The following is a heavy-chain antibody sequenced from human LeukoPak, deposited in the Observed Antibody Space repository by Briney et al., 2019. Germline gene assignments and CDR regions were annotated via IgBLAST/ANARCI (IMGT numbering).Heavy chain of an antibody. V-gene: IGHV3-23*01. CDR2: ISGSGGST. CDR1: GFTFSSYG. J-gene: IGHJ4*02. CDR3: AKGPGKGQWLANFDY. D-gene: IGHD6-19*01. Sequence: GGSLRLSCAASGFTFSSYGMSWVRQAPGKGLGWVSAISGSGGSTYYADSVKGRFTISRDNSKNTLYLQMNSLRAEDTAVYYCAKGPGKGQWLANFDYWGQGTLVSVSS.